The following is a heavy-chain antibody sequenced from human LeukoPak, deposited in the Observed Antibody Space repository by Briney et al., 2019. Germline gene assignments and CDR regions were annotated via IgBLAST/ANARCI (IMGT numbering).Heavy chain of an antibody. CDR2: ISYSGST. J-gene: IGHJ4*02. CDR1: GGSISRHY. CDR3: ARHVGPGYSYGFDN. Sequence: PLETLSLTCTVSGGSISRHYWSWIRQAPGKGLEWIGYISYSGSTNYNPSLKSRVTISVDTSKNQFSLKLSSVTAADTAVFYCARHVGPGYSYGFDNWGQGTLVTVSS. D-gene: IGHD5-18*01. V-gene: IGHV4-59*08.